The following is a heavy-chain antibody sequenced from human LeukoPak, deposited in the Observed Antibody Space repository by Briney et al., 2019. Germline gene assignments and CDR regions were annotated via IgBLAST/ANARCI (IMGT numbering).Heavy chain of an antibody. D-gene: IGHD3-22*01. Sequence: PGGSLRLSCAASGFSFSNYAMSWVRQAPGKGLEWVSRISGSGSIDYADSVKGRFTISRDNSKNTLYLQMNSLRAEDTAVYCCAKESYYDGTGFYTGWGQGNLVTVSS. J-gene: IGHJ4*02. V-gene: IGHV3-23*01. CDR2: ISGSGSI. CDR1: GFSFSNYA. CDR3: AKESYYDGTGFYTG.